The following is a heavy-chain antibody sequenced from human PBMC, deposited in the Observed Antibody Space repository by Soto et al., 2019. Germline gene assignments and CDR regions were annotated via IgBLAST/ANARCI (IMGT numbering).Heavy chain of an antibody. D-gene: IGHD3-16*01. Sequence: PGGSLRLSCAASGFTVSSNYMSWVRQAPGKGLEWVSVIYSGGSTYYADSVKGRFTISRDNSKNTLYLQMNSLRAEDTAVYYCAREWVGEHYYYGMDVWGQGTTVTVSS. V-gene: IGHV3-53*01. CDR3: AREWVGEHYYYGMDV. J-gene: IGHJ6*02. CDR1: GFTVSSNY. CDR2: IYSGGST.